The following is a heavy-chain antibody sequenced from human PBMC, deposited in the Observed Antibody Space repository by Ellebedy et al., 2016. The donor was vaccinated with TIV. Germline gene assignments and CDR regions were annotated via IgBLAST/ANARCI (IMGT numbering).Heavy chain of an antibody. CDR3: ARDEERYSYGYNTYYYGMDV. V-gene: IGHV4-61*01. D-gene: IGHD5-18*01. CDR2: VYYSGNT. Sequence: SQTLSLTXXISGDSVSSSSTAWSWIRQPPGKGLEWIGYVYYSGNTKYNPSLRSRVTISLDTSKNQFSLKLTSVTAADTAVYYCARDEERYSYGYNTYYYGMDVWGQGTTVTVSS. J-gene: IGHJ6*02. CDR1: GDSVSSSSTA.